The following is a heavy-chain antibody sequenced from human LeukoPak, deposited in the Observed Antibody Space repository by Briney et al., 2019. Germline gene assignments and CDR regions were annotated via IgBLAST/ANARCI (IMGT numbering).Heavy chain of an antibody. CDR2: IKQDGSEK. V-gene: IGHV3-7*03. CDR3: AREDAYSSGLNFDY. D-gene: IGHD6-19*01. CDR1: GFTFSSYW. Sequence: GGSLRLSCAASGFTFSSYWMSWVRQAPGKGLEWVANIKQDGSEKYYVDSVKGRFTISRDNAKNSLYLQMNSLRAEDTAVYYCAREDAYSSGLNFDYWGQGTLVTVSS. J-gene: IGHJ4*02.